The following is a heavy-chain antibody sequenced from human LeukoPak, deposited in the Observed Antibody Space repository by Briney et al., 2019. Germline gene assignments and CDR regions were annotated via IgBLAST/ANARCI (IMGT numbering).Heavy chain of an antibody. D-gene: IGHD6-6*01. CDR1: GFTFSSYG. CDR2: IRYDGSNK. Sequence: GGSLRLSCAASGFTFSSYGMHWVRQAPGKGLEWVAFIRYDGSNKYYADSVKGRFTISRDNSKNTLYLQMNILRAEDTAVYYCSSLNVPDYWGQGTLVTVSS. J-gene: IGHJ4*02. CDR3: SSLNVPDY. V-gene: IGHV3-30*02.